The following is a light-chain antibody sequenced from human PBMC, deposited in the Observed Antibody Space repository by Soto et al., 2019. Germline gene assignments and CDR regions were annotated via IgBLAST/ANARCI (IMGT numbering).Light chain of an antibody. Sequence: DIQMTQSPSTLSASVGDRVTITCRASQSISSWLAWFQQKPGKAPKLLIYKASSLESGGPSRISGCGSGRESTCACSSMQRDDCATCDCQQYNSYSWTFGQGTKVEIK. CDR2: KAS. J-gene: IGKJ1*01. CDR1: QSISSW. V-gene: IGKV1-5*03. CDR3: QQYNSYSWT.